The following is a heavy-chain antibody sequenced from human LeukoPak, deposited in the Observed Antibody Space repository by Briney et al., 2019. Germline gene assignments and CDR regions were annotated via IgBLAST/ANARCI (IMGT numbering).Heavy chain of an antibody. CDR2: ISSSGSTI. CDR3: ARDPVVAATLFDY. Sequence: GGSLRLSCAASGFTFSDYYMSWIRQAPGKGLEWVSYISSSGSTIYYADSVKGRFTISRDNAKNSLYLQMNSLRAEDTAVYYCARDPVVAATLFDYWGQGTLVTVSS. CDR1: GFTFSDYY. V-gene: IGHV3-11*04. D-gene: IGHD2-15*01. J-gene: IGHJ4*02.